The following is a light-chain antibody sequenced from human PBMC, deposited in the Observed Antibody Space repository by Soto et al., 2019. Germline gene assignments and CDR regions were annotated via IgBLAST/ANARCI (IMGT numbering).Light chain of an antibody. CDR1: SSDFGAYNY. J-gene: IGLJ1*01. CDR2: DVS. CDR3: SSYTTSSTLV. Sequence: QSALTQPASVSGSPGQSITISCTGTSSDFGAYNYVSWYQQHPGKAPRLMIYDVSNRPSGISTRFSGSKSGNTASLTISGLQAEDEADYFCSSYTTSSTLVFGIGTKVTVL. V-gene: IGLV2-14*03.